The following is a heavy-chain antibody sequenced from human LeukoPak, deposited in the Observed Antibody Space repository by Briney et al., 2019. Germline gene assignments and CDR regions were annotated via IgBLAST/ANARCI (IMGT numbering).Heavy chain of an antibody. D-gene: IGHD2-15*01. CDR3: ARGLPHTSLDSYYFDY. V-gene: IGHV4-59*01. Sequence: SETLSLPCTVSGGSISSYYWSWIRQPPGKGLEWIGYIYYSGSTNYNPSLKSRVTISVDTSKNQFSLKLSSVTAADTAVYYCARGLPHTSLDSYYFDYWGQGTLVTVSS. CDR2: IYYSGST. CDR1: GGSISSYY. J-gene: IGHJ4*02.